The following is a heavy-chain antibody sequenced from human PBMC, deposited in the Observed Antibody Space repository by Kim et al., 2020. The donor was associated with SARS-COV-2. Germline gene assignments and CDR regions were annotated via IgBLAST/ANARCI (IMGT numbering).Heavy chain of an antibody. CDR3: TSLNG. J-gene: IGHJ4*02. Sequence: ANSYEKAYAASVTGRFTISRDDSKNTAYLQMNSLKTEDTAVYYCTSLNGWGQGTLVTVSS. D-gene: IGHD1-1*01. CDR2: ANSYEK. V-gene: IGHV3-73*01.